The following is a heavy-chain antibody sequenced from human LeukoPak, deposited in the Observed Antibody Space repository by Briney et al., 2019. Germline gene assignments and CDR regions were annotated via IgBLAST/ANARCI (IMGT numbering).Heavy chain of an antibody. D-gene: IGHD3-10*01. CDR1: GFTFDDYG. V-gene: IGHV3-49*04. Sequence: GGSLRLSCAASGFTFDDYGMSWVRQAPGKGLEWVGFIRSKAYGGTTEYAASVKGRFTISRDDSKSIAYLQMNSLKTEDTAVYYCTRAVDYYGSGGYLDYWGQGTLVTVSS. CDR3: TRAVDYYGSGGYLDY. CDR2: IRSKAYGGTT. J-gene: IGHJ4*02.